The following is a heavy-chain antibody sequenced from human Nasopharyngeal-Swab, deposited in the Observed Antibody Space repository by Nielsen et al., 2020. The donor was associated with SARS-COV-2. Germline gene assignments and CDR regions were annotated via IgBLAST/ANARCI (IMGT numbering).Heavy chain of an antibody. V-gene: IGHV1-18*01. CDR2: ISAYNGNT. Sequence: ASVKVSCKASGYTFTSYDISWVRQAPGQGLEWMGWISAYNGNTNYAQKLQGRVTMTTDTSTSTAYMELRSLRSDDTAVYYCARDQVRDKTNDYWGQGTLVTVSS. D-gene: IGHD3-10*01. J-gene: IGHJ4*02. CDR1: GYTFTSYD. CDR3: ARDQVRDKTNDY.